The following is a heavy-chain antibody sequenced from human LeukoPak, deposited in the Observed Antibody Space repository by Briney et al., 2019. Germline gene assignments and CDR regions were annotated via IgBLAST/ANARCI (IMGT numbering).Heavy chain of an antibody. Sequence: PSETLSLTCTVSGGSISSGGYYWSCIRQHPGKGLDWIGYIYYSGSTYYNPSLKSRVTISVDTSKNQFSLKLSSVTAADTAVYYCASGYYDSSGYYPIWFDPWGQGTLVTVSS. CDR3: ASGYYDSSGYYPIWFDP. V-gene: IGHV4-31*03. J-gene: IGHJ5*02. CDR1: GGSISSGGYY. D-gene: IGHD3-22*01. CDR2: IYYSGST.